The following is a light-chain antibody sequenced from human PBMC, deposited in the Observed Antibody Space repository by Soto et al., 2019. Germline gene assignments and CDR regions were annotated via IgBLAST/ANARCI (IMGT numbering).Light chain of an antibody. V-gene: IGLV2-14*01. CDR3: LSKTITTGYG. Sequence: QSAPTQPASVSGSPGQSIAISCTGTTSDVGGYSYVSWYQQHPGKVPKLLIHEVTNRPSAVSNRFSGSKCGNTASLTMSGLHVEDEADYYCLSKTITTGYGFGTGTKLTV. CDR2: EVT. CDR1: TSDVGGYSY. J-gene: IGLJ1*01.